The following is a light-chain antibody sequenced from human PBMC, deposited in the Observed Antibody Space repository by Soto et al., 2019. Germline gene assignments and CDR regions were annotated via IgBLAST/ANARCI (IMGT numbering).Light chain of an antibody. Sequence: VLTQSPGPLSLSPGERATLSCESSQSVRSSYLAWYQQKPGLAPRLLIYDASSRAIGIPDRFSGSGSGTDFTLTISSLEPEDFAVYYCQQRSNWQGATLCGGTKVDIK. CDR1: QSVRSSY. J-gene: IGKJ4*01. V-gene: IGKV3D-20*02. CDR2: DAS. CDR3: QQRSNWQGAT.